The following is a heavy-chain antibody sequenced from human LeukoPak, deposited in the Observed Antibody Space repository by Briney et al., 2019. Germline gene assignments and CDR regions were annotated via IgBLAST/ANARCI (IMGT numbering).Heavy chain of an antibody. CDR2: INHSGST. V-gene: IGHV4-34*01. D-gene: IGHD2-2*01. Sequence: SETLSLTCAVYGGFFSGYYWSWIRQPPGKGLEWIGEINHSGSTNYNPSLKSRVTISVDTSKNQFSLKLSSVTAADTAVYYCARAPRGYCSSTSCPYYYYGMDVWGKGTTVTVSS. CDR3: ARAPRGYCSSTSCPYYYYGMDV. J-gene: IGHJ6*04. CDR1: GGFFSGYY.